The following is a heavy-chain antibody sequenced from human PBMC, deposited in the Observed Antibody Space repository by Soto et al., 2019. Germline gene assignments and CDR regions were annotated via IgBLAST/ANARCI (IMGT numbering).Heavy chain of an antibody. V-gene: IGHV4-59*08. Sequence: SETLPLTCTVSGGSISSYYWSWIRQPPGKGLEWIGYIYYSGSTNYNPSLKSRVTISVDTSKNQFSLKLSSVTAADTAVYYCARRYGSAIDYWGQGTLVTVS. CDR2: IYYSGST. J-gene: IGHJ4*02. CDR3: ARRYGSAIDY. D-gene: IGHD1-26*01. CDR1: GGSISSYY.